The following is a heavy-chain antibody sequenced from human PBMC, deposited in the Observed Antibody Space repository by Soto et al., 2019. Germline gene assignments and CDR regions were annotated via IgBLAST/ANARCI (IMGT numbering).Heavy chain of an antibody. CDR2: IKQDGSEK. CDR1: GFTFSSYW. J-gene: IGHJ4*02. CDR3: ARVANLEWILLVHRYYFDY. V-gene: IGHV3-7*01. Sequence: EVQLVESGGGLVQPGGALRLSCAASGFTFSSYWMSWVRQAPGKGLEWVANIKQDGSEKYYVDYVKGRFTISRDNAKNSLYLQMNSLRAEDTAVYYCARVANLEWILLVHRYYFDYWGQGTLVTVSS. D-gene: IGHD3-3*01.